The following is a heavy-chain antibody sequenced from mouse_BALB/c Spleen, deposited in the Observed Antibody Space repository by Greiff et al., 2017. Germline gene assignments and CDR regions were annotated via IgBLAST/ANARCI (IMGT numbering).Heavy chain of an antibody. CDR3: ARSVSNWFAY. J-gene: IGHJ3*01. CDR2: IDPSDSET. V-gene: IGHV1-69*02. Sequence: QVQLQQPGAELVKPGAPVKLSCKASGYTFTSYWMNWVKQRPGRGLEWIGRIDPSDSETHYNQKFKDKATLTVDKSSSTAYIQLSSLTSEDSAVYYCARSVSNWFAYWGQGTLVTVSA. CDR1: GYTFTSYW. D-gene: IGHD6-2*01.